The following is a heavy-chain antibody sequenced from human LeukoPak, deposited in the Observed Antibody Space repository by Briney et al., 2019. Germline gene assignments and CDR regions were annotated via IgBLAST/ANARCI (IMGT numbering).Heavy chain of an antibody. V-gene: IGHV3-23*01. J-gene: IGHJ4*02. CDR2: LSSSGGST. D-gene: IGHD2-15*01. CDR1: GFTLSSYA. CDR3: AKYCSGGNCYSGLY. Sequence: GSLRLSCAASGFTLSSYAMTWVRQAPGKGLEWVSTLSSSGGSTYYADSVKGRFTISRDSSKNTLFLQMNSLRAEDTAVYYCAKYCSGGNCYSGLYWGQGTLVTVSS.